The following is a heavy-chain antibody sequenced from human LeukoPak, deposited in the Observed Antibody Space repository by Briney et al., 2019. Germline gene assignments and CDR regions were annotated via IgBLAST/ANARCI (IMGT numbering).Heavy chain of an antibody. V-gene: IGHV4-34*01. CDR3: ARASTIFGHFDY. CDR1: GGSFSGFY. J-gene: IGHJ4*02. D-gene: IGHD3-3*01. CDR2: MHHSGAT. Sequence: SETLSLTCAVSGGSFSGFYWSWIRQPPGKGLEWIGEMHHSGATSYKPSLRSRVTISGGTSKNQFSLKLSSVTAADTAVYYCARASTIFGHFDYWGRETLVTVSS.